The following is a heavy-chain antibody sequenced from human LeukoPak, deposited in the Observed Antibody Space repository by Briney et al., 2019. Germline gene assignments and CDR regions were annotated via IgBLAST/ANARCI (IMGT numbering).Heavy chain of an antibody. V-gene: IGHV4-38-2*01. J-gene: IGHJ3*02. Sequence: SETLSLTCVVSGDSITNGYYWGWIRQPPGKGLQWIGSIYYSGSTYYNPSLKSRVTISVDTSKNQLSLRLNSVTAADMAVYYCARPGATATDGFDIWGQGTLVTVSS. CDR2: IYYSGST. CDR1: GDSITNGYY. D-gene: IGHD2-2*01. CDR3: ARPGATATDGFDI.